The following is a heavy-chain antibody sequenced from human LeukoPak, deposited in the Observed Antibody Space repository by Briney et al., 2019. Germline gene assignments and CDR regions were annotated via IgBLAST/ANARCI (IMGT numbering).Heavy chain of an antibody. J-gene: IGHJ5*02. Sequence: PGGSLRLSCAASGFSFRRYAMSWVRPAPGGRLEWVSDISGIGGRTYYANSVKGRFSISRDNSKNTLYLQMNSLRAEDTAVYYCAKEGGAGAYYDYVWGSYPNWFDPWGQGTLVTVSS. D-gene: IGHD3-16*01. V-gene: IGHV3-23*01. CDR3: AKEGGAGAYYDYVWGSYPNWFDP. CDR2: ISGIGGRT. CDR1: GFSFRRYA.